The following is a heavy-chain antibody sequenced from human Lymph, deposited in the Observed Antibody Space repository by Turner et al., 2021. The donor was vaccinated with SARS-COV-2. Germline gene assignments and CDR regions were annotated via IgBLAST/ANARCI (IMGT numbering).Heavy chain of an antibody. J-gene: IGHJ4*02. CDR3: ARGFDY. Sequence: QVQLQESGPGLVKPSATLSLTCPVSGGSISSYYWSWIRQPPGKGLEWIGYIYYSGSTNYNPSLKSRVTISVDTSKNQFSLKLSSVTAADTAVYYCARGFDYWGQGTLVTVSS. CDR1: GGSISSYY. V-gene: IGHV4-59*01. CDR2: IYYSGST.